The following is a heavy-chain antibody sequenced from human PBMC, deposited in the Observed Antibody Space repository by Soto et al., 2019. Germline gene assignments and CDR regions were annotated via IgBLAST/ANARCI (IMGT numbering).Heavy chain of an antibody. CDR2: IYHIGST. Sequence: QVQLQESGPGLVKPSGTLSLTCAVSGGSISSSNWWSWVRQPPGKGLEWIGAIYHIGSTNYNPSLKIRVTISVDKSKDQFSLKLSSVTAADTAVYYCAGNVDTAMGDFDYWGQGTLVTVSS. CDR3: AGNVDTAMGDFDY. D-gene: IGHD5-18*01. V-gene: IGHV4-4*02. CDR1: GGSISSSNW. J-gene: IGHJ4*02.